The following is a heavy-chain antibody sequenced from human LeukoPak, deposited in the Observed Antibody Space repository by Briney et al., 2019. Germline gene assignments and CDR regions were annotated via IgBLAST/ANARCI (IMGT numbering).Heavy chain of an antibody. V-gene: IGHV3-21*01. CDR1: GFIFSTYS. CDR3: ARDRPTGASRLFVVQ. CDR2: MSSGGTYI. J-gene: IGHJ4*02. D-gene: IGHD3-3*01. Sequence: GGSLRLSCAASGFIFSTYSMSWVRQAPGKGLEWVSSMSSGGTYIYYADTVRGRFTISRDNAKNSLSLVMKSLRAEDTAVYYCARDRPTGASRLFVVQWGQGTLVTVSS.